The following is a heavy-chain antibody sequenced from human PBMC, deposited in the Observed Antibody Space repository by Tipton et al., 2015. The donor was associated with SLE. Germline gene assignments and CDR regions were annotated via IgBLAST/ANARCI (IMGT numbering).Heavy chain of an antibody. CDR2: IIPVFGTP. CDR3: ARGGLSAALDY. J-gene: IGHJ4*02. CDR1: GYTFTDYY. Sequence: QSGPEVKKPEASVKVSCKASGYTFTDYYVHWVRQAPGQGLEWMGGIIPVFGTPNYAQKFQGRVTIITDESTTTAYMELTSLRSEDTAVYYCARGGLSAALDYWGQGTLVTVSS. D-gene: IGHD2/OR15-2a*01. V-gene: IGHV1-69*05.